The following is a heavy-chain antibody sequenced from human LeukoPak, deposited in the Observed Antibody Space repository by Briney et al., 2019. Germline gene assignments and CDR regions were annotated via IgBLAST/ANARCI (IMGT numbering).Heavy chain of an antibody. CDR1: GFTSRNYG. Sequence: GRSLRLSCVASGFTSRNYGMHWVRQLPGKGLEWVAVTSYDETHKYYADSVKGRFTISRDNSKNTLYLQMNSLRAEDTAVYYCAKGGYNYGYVDYWGQGTLVTVSS. D-gene: IGHD5-18*01. V-gene: IGHV3-30*18. CDR3: AKGGYNYGYVDY. CDR2: TSYDETHK. J-gene: IGHJ4*02.